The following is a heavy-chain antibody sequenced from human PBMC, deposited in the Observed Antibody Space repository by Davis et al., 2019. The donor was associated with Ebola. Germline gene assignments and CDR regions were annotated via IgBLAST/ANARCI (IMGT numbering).Heavy chain of an antibody. J-gene: IGHJ6*02. CDR1: GYTFTSYG. D-gene: IGHD3-3*01. CDR3: AREGRDFWSDLHVPRHLPYYYYGMDV. V-gene: IGHV1-18*01. Sequence: ASVKVSCKASGYTFTSYGISWVRQAPGQGLEWMGWISAYNGNTIYAQKLQGRVTMTTDTSTSTAYMELRSLRSDDTAVYYCAREGRDFWSDLHVPRHLPYYYYGMDVWGQGTTVTVSS. CDR2: ISAYNGNT.